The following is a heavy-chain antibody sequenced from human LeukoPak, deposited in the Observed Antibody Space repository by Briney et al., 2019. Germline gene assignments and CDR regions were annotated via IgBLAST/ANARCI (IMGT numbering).Heavy chain of an antibody. CDR1: GFTFSSYA. Sequence: GGSLRLSCAASGFTFSSYAMSWVRQAPGKGLEWVSAISGSGGSTYYADSVKGQFTISRDNAKNSLYLQMNSLRAEDTAVYYCARALWCASLSCHGYSYYGMDVWGQGTTVTVSS. CDR2: ISGSGGST. V-gene: IGHV3-23*01. D-gene: IGHD2-2*01. J-gene: IGHJ6*02. CDR3: ARALWCASLSCHGYSYYGMDV.